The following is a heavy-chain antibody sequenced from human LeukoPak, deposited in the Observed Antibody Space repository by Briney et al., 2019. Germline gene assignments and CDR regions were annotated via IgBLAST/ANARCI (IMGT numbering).Heavy chain of an antibody. CDR1: GFTFSSYA. Sequence: GGSLRLSCAASGFTFSSYAMSWVRQAPGKGLEWVSAISGSGGSTYYADSVKGRFTISRDNSKNTLYLQMNSLRAEDTAVYYCAKDPNRITMVRGVFSPWGQGTLATVSS. J-gene: IGHJ5*02. CDR3: AKDPNRITMVRGVFSP. CDR2: ISGSGGST. V-gene: IGHV3-23*01. D-gene: IGHD3-10*01.